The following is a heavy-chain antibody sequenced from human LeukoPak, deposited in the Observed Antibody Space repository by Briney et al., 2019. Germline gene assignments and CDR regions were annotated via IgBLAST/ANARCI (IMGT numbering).Heavy chain of an antibody. D-gene: IGHD1-26*01. CDR2: ISGSGGRT. Sequence: GGSLRLSCAASGFTFSAYAMSWVRQAPGKGLEWVSAISGSGGRTYYADSVKGRFTISRDNSKNTLYLQINSLSAEDTAVYYCAKAVTEWELIDYWGQGTLVTVSS. V-gene: IGHV3-23*01. CDR1: GFTFSAYA. J-gene: IGHJ4*02. CDR3: AKAVTEWELIDY.